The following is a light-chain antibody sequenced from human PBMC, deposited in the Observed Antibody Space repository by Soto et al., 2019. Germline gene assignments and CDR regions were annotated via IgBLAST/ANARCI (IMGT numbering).Light chain of an antibody. J-gene: IGLJ2*01. Sequence: QSVLTQPPSVSAAPGQKVTISCSGSSSKIGNNYVSWYQHRPGTAPKVLIYDNNKRPSGIPDRFSGSKSGTSATLGITGLQTGEEGDYYCGTWDTSLSAVVFGGGTKVTVL. CDR3: GTWDTSLSAVV. CDR2: DNN. V-gene: IGLV1-51*01. CDR1: SSKIGNNY.